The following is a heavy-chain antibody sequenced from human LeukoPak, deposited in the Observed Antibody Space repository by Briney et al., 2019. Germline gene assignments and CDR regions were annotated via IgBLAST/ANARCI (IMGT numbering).Heavy chain of an antibody. CDR1: GGSISSFY. Sequence: PSETLSLTCTVSGGSISSFYWSWIRQPPGKGLEWIGYIYNTENTNYNPSLKSRVTISVDTSKNQFSLKVKSVTASDTAVYYCASSKPDLDTWGQGTLVTVSS. CDR3: ASSKPDLDT. CDR2: IYNTENT. V-gene: IGHV4-59*08. J-gene: IGHJ5*02. D-gene: IGHD2-2*01.